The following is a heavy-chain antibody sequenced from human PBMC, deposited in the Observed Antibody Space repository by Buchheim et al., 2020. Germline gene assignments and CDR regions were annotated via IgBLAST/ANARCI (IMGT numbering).Heavy chain of an antibody. CDR3: ARDVVPAAIVAYYGMDV. V-gene: IGHV3-74*01. D-gene: IGHD2-2*02. Sequence: EVQLVESGGGLVQPGGSLRLSCAASGFTFSSYWMHWVRQAPGKGLVWASRINSDGSSTSYADSVKGRFTISRDNAKNTLYLQMNSLRAEDTAVYYCARDVVPAAIVAYYGMDVWGQGTT. J-gene: IGHJ6*02. CDR1: GFTFSSYW. CDR2: INSDGSST.